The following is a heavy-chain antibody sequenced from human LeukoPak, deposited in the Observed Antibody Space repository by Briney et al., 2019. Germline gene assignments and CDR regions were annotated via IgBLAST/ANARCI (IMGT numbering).Heavy chain of an antibody. V-gene: IGHV1-69*06. CDR1: GGIFSSYA. D-gene: IGHD2-15*01. Sequence: GSSVKVSCKTSGGIFSSYAIAWVRQAPGQGLEWMGGIIPIFATTNYAQKFQGRVTITADTPTSTAYMELSSLRSEDTAVYYCASAMAATPYYYYYMDVWGKGTTVTVSS. CDR3: ASAMAATPYYYYYMDV. J-gene: IGHJ6*03. CDR2: IIPIFATT.